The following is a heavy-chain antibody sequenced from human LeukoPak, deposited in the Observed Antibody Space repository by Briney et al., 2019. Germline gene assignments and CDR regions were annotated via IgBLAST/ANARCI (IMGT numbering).Heavy chain of an antibody. J-gene: IGHJ4*02. CDR3: AKDLSGSWTFDF. CDR1: GFTFTSYA. D-gene: IGHD1-26*01. CDR2: ISYTGNNK. V-gene: IGHV3-30-3*01. Sequence: PGRSLRLSCAASGFTFTSYAMHWVRQAPGKGLEWVAVISYTGNNKYHTDSVKGRFTISRDNSKNTLYLQMNSLRPEDTAVYYCAKDLSGSWTFDFWGLGTLVTVSS.